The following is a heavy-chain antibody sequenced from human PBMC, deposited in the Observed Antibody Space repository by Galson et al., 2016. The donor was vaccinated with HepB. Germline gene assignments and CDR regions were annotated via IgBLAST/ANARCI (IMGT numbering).Heavy chain of an antibody. D-gene: IGHD2-21*02. CDR2: IDPSDSYT. CDR3: ARHPTPIVVVTTNRLDT. Sequence: QSGAEVKKPGESLRISCKVSGYSFTSYWISWVRQMPGKGLEWIGRIDPSDSYTNYSPSFQGHVTISADKSFSTAYLRWSSLKASDTAMYFCARHPTPIVVVTTNRLDTWGQGTLVTVSS. CDR1: GYSFTSYW. V-gene: IGHV5-10-1*01. J-gene: IGHJ5*02.